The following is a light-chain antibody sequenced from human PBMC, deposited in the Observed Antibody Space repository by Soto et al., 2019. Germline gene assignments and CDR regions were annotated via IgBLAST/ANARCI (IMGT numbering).Light chain of an antibody. CDR2: GAS. J-gene: IGKJ1*01. Sequence: EFVLTQSPATLSLSPWARATLSCRASENVSTFVDWYQQKPGQAPRLLIHGASNRATGIPDRFSGSGSGTDFTLTISNLEPEDFAVYYCQQYGSSGTFGQGTKVDIK. CDR3: QQYGSSGT. V-gene: IGKV3-11*01. CDR1: ENVSTF.